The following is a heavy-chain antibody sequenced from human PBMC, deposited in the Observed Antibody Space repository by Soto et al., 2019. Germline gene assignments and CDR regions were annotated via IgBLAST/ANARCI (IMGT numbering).Heavy chain of an antibody. CDR2: ISSSSSYI. Sequence: KSGGSLRLSCAASGFTFSSYSMNWVRQAPGKGLEWVSSISSSSSYIYYADSVKGRFTISRDNAKNSLYLQMNSLRAEDTAVYYCARVQDTAMVTGAFDIWGQGTMVTVSS. CDR3: ARVQDTAMVTGAFDI. CDR1: GFTFSSYS. D-gene: IGHD5-18*01. V-gene: IGHV3-21*01. J-gene: IGHJ3*02.